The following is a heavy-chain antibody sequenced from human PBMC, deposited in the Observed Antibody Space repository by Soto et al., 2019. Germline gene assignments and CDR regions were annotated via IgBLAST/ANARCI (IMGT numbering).Heavy chain of an antibody. CDR1: GYSFTSYW. Sequence: EVQLVQSGAEVKKPGESLRISCKGSGYSFTSYWISWVRQMPGNGLEWRGRIDPSDSYTNYSPSFQGHVTISAAKSISTAYLQWSSLKASDTAMYYCARLQAAAGDNDLTFDYWGQGTLVTVSS. CDR2: IDPSDSYT. CDR3: ARLQAAAGDNDLTFDY. V-gene: IGHV5-10-1*01. D-gene: IGHD6-13*01. J-gene: IGHJ4*02.